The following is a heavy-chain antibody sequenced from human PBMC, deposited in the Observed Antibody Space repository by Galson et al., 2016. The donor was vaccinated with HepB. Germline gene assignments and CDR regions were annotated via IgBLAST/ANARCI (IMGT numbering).Heavy chain of an antibody. Sequence: SVKVSCKASGGTFNTHAISWVRQAPGQGFEWMGGIIPVFGKPDYAQRFQGRVTITADESTTTAYMELSSLRSEDTALYYCARGNVMGASTPLGPLDYWGQGTLVTVSS. V-gene: IGHV1-69*13. J-gene: IGHJ4*02. CDR3: ARGNVMGASTPLGPLDY. CDR1: GGTFNTHA. CDR2: IIPVFGKP. D-gene: IGHD1-26*01.